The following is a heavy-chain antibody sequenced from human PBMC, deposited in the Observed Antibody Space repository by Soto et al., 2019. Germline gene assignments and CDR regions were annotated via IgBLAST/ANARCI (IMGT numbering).Heavy chain of an antibody. D-gene: IGHD2-2*02. Sequence: TLSLIFAVSGGSISSGGYSWSWIRQPPGKGLEWIGYIYHSGSTFYNPSLKSRVTMSVDTSKNQFSLKLRSVIVADTAVYHCARFVRSCSGTTCYTRADVWGQGTTVTVYS. V-gene: IGHV4-30-2*02. CDR1: GGSISSGGYS. J-gene: IGHJ6*02. CDR3: ARFVRSCSGTTCYTRADV. CDR2: IYHSGST.